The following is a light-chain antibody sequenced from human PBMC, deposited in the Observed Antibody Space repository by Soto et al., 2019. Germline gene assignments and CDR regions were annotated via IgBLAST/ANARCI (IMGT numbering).Light chain of an antibody. CDR2: RNN. V-gene: IGLV1-44*01. J-gene: IGLJ1*01. CDR3: AAWDDSLNGFYV. CDR1: NSNIGSHT. Sequence: QSVLTQPPSASGTPGQRVTMSCSGGNSNIGSHTVNLYHHLPGKAPTLLIFRNNQRPSGVPARFSGSKSGTSASLAISGLQSGDEGDYYWAAWDDSLNGFYVFGTGTKLTGL.